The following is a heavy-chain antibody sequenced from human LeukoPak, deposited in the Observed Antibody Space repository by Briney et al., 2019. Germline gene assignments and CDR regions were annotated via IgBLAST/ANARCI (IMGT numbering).Heavy chain of an antibody. Sequence: GESLKISCKGSGYSFTSYWIGWVRQMPGKGLEWMGIIYPGDSDTRYSPSFQGQVTISADKSISTAYLQWSSLKAPDTAMYYCARQDIVVVPAARWDAFDIWGQGTMVTVSS. CDR2: IYPGDSDT. CDR1: GYSFTSYW. CDR3: ARQDIVVVPAARWDAFDI. J-gene: IGHJ3*02. D-gene: IGHD2-2*01. V-gene: IGHV5-51*01.